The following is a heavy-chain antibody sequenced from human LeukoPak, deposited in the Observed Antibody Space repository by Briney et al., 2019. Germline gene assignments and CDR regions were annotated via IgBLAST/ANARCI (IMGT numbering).Heavy chain of an antibody. CDR3: ATEVVLRRNDAFDI. V-gene: IGHV1-24*01. D-gene: IGHD2/OR15-2a*01. CDR2: FDPEDGET. CDR1: GYTLTELS. Sequence: ASVKVSCKVSGYTLTELSMHWVRQAPGKGLEWMGGFDPEDGETIYAQKFQGRVTMTEDTSTDTAYMELSSLRSEDTAVYYCATEVVLRRNDAFDIWGQGTMVAVSS. J-gene: IGHJ3*02.